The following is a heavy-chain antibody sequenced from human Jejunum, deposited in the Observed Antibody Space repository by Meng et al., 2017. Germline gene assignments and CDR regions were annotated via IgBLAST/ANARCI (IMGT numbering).Heavy chain of an antibody. J-gene: IGHJ4*02. CDR1: GVSVINGLYF. CDR2: VYYSGST. D-gene: IGHD6-6*01. V-gene: IGHV4-61*01. CDR3: ARTYSPSFFDR. Sequence: SETLSLTCTVSGVSVINGLYFWSWIRQPPGQALEWIGRVYYSGSTDYNPSLKSRVTISLDMSTNQFSLKLNSVSAADSAVYYCARTYSPSFFDRWGQGTLVTVSS.